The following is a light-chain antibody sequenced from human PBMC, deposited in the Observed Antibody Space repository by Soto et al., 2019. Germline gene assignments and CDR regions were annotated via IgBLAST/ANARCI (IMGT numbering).Light chain of an antibody. CDR1: QGISSY. J-gene: IGKJ5*01. CDR3: QHLDSYST. V-gene: IGKV1-9*01. Sequence: DIQLTQSPSFLSASVGDRVTITCRASQGISSYLAWYQQKPGKAPKLLIYAASTLQSGVPSRFSGSGSGTEFTLTISSLQPKDFATYYCQHLDSYSTCGQGTRLEIK. CDR2: AAS.